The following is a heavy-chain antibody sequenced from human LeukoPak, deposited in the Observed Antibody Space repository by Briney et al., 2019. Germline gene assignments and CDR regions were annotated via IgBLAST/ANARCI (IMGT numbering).Heavy chain of an antibody. J-gene: IGHJ3*02. V-gene: IGHV1-18*01. CDR1: GYTFTSYG. D-gene: IGHD3-10*01. CDR3: ARPVTYYYGSGSSHDAFDI. CDR2: ISAYNGNT. Sequence: ASVKVSCKASGYTFTSYGISWVRQAPGQGLEWMGWISAYNGNTNYAQKLQGRVTMTTDTSTSTAYMELRSLRSDDTAVYYCARPVTYYYGSGSSHDAFDIWGQGTMVTVSS.